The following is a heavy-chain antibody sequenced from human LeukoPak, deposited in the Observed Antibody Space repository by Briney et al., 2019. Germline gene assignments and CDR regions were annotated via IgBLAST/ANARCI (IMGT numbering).Heavy chain of an antibody. CDR1: GFTFTNYG. J-gene: IGHJ4*02. CDR3: ARVRETTIFGVVIPYFDY. V-gene: IGHV3-33*01. Sequence: GGSLRLSCAASGFTFTNYGMHWVRQAPGKGLEWVAVIWYDGSIKYYADSVKGRFTISRDNSKNTLYLQMNSLRAEDTAVYYCARVRETTIFGVVIPYFDYWGQGTLVTISS. D-gene: IGHD3-3*01. CDR2: IWYDGSIK.